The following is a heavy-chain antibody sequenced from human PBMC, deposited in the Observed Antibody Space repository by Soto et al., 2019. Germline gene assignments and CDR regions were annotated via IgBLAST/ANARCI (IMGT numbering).Heavy chain of an antibody. CDR3: ASTVAYYRTLDY. D-gene: IGHD4-17*01. CDR2: ISGSGGST. V-gene: IGHV3-23*01. Sequence: PGGSLRLSCAASGFTFSSYAMSWVRQAPGKGLEWVSTISGSGGSTYYADSVKGRFTISRDSFKNTLFLQMNSLRAEDTAIYFCASTVAYYRTLDYWGQGTLVTVSS. CDR1: GFTFSSYA. J-gene: IGHJ4*02.